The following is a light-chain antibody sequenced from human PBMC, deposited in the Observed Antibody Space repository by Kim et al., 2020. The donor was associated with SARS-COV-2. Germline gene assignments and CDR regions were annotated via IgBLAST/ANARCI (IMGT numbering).Light chain of an antibody. CDR3: SAWDSSLSSWV. Sequence: QAGPTQPPSVSEALRQTATLTCTGNSNNVGNQGAAWLQQEEGHPPKLLSYRNDNRPSGISERFSASRSGNTASLTITGLQPEDEADYYCSAWDSSLSSWVFGGGTKLTVL. V-gene: IGLV10-54*01. CDR1: SNNVGNQG. CDR2: RND. J-gene: IGLJ3*02.